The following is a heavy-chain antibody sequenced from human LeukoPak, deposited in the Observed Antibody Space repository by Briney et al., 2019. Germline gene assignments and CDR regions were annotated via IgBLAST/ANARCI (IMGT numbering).Heavy chain of an antibody. Sequence: GGSLRLSCTASGFTFGDYAMSWVRQAPGKGLEWVSTITYSGGTTYYGVSVKGRFTLSRDNSKNTLYLQMNSLRVEDTAVYYCAKGRLGDYYYDMDVWGQGTTVTVSS. CDR3: AKGRLGDYYYDMDV. J-gene: IGHJ6*02. V-gene: IGHV3-23*01. CDR1: GFTFGDYA. CDR2: ITYSGGTT.